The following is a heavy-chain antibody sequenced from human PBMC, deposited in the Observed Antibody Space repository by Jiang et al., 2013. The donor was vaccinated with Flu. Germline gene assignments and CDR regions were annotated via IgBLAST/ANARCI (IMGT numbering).Heavy chain of an antibody. V-gene: IGHV2-5*02. CDR3: AHHIYHTYYYDPSGGFYFDY. CDR2: IYWDGDQ. D-gene: IGHD3-22*01. CDR1: GFSLTTSGVG. Sequence: KPTQTLTLTCTFSGFSLTTSGVGVGWIRQPPGKALEWLALIYWDGDQRYSPSLKSRLTITKDTSKNQVVLTMTNMDPVDTATYYCAHHIYHTYYYDPSGGFYFDYWGQGTLVTVSS. J-gene: IGHJ4*02.